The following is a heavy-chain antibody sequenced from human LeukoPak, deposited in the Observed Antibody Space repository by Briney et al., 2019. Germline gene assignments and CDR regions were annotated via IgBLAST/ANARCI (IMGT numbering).Heavy chain of an antibody. V-gene: IGHV4-59*01. CDR1: GGSISSYY. J-gene: IGHJ4*02. CDR3: ARGKEYSSSWYPYFDY. Sequence: SETLSLTCTVSGGSISSYYWSWIRQPPGKGLEWIGYIYYSGSTNYNPSLKSRVTISVDTSKHQFSLKLSSVTAADTAVYYCARGKEYSSSWYPYFDYWGQGTLVTVSS. CDR2: IYYSGST. D-gene: IGHD6-13*01.